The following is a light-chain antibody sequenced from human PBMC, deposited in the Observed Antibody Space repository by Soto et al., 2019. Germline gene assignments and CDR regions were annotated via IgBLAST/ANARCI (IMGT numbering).Light chain of an antibody. Sequence: DIQMTQSPSSLSPSVGDRVTITCQASQGINHYLNWYQQKPGKAPKLLIYDSSNLKTGVPSRFSGSGSETDFTLTTTSLHPDHVATYYCQHYDHVPLSFGGGTTVEI. J-gene: IGKJ4*01. CDR3: QHYDHVPLS. CDR2: DSS. V-gene: IGKV1-33*01. CDR1: QGINHY.